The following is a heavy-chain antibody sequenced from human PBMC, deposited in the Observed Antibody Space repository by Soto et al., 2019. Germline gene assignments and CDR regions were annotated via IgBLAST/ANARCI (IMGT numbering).Heavy chain of an antibody. D-gene: IGHD2-2*01. CDR3: VRRYLDCRSTSCSEGTDY. CDR2: IYYSGTT. Sequence: QLQLQESGPGLVKPSETLSLTCAVSGDSISSSSSYWGWIRQPPGKGLQWIGSIYYSGTTYYNPSLKSRVTMSVDTSTNQFSLQVSSVTAADTAMYYCVRRYLDCRSTSCSEGTDYWGQGTLVTVSS. V-gene: IGHV4-39*01. J-gene: IGHJ4*02. CDR1: GDSISSSSSY.